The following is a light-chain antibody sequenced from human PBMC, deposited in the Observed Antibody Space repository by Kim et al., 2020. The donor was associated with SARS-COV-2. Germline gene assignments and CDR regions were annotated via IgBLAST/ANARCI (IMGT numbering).Light chain of an antibody. CDR2: AAS. J-gene: IGKJ4*01. Sequence: ASVGDRVTITCRASQIISSYLNWYQQKPGKAPKLLIYAASSLQSGVPSRFSGSGSGTDFTLTISSLQPEDFAIYYCQQSYSTPLTFGGGTKVDIK. V-gene: IGKV1-39*01. CDR1: QIISSY. CDR3: QQSYSTPLT.